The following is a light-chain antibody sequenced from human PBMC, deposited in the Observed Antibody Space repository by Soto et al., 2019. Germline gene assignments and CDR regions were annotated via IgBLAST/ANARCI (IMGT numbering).Light chain of an antibody. CDR3: QKYNNAHRT. Sequence: DIQMTQSQSSLSASVGDTVTITCRASQGINNYLAWYEQKPGQVPKRLIYTASTLQSGVPSRFSGSGSGTLFTLTIGSLPPEDVATYYCQKYNNAHRTCGQGTKVEI. V-gene: IGKV1-27*01. CDR1: QGINNY. CDR2: TAS. J-gene: IGKJ1*01.